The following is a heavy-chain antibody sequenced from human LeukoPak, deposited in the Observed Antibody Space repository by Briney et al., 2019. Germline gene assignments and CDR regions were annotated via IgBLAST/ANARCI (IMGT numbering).Heavy chain of an antibody. Sequence: PGGSLRLSCAASGFTFDTNAMTWVRQAPGKGLEWVSHISRSGTIYYADSVKGRFTISRDNAKNSLYLQMNSLRAEDTAVYFCARQTTTVTQFDYWGQGTLVTVSS. V-gene: IGHV3-48*03. J-gene: IGHJ4*02. CDR2: ISRSGTI. CDR1: GFTFDTNA. D-gene: IGHD4-17*01. CDR3: ARQTTTVTQFDY.